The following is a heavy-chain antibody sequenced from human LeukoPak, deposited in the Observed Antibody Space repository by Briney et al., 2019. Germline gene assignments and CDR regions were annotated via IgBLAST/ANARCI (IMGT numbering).Heavy chain of an antibody. V-gene: IGHV3-74*01. Sequence: GSLTLACSATRLTFSDVWMHWIRQPPGKGLIWVALVKGDGRTTIYADSVKGRFTISRDNAKTTLYLQMNSLRADDSGVYYCATGHSYGYDYWGQGVLVTVSS. CDR3: ATGHSYGYDY. CDR2: VKGDGRTT. J-gene: IGHJ4*02. D-gene: IGHD5-18*01. CDR1: RLTFSDVW.